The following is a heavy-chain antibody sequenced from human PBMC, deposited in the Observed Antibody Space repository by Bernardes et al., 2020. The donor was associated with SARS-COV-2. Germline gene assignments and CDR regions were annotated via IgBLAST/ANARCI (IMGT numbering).Heavy chain of an antibody. V-gene: IGHV1-18*01. CDR1: GYTFTSYG. CDR3: ATVVAYSYGGGWFDP. CDR2: ISADNGNK. Sequence: ASVKVSCKASGYTFTSYGISWVRQAPGQGLEWMGWISADNGNKNYAQKIQGRVTMTTDTSTSTAYMELRSLRSDDTAVYYCATVVAYSYGGGWFDPWGQGTLVTVSS. D-gene: IGHD5-18*01. J-gene: IGHJ5*02.